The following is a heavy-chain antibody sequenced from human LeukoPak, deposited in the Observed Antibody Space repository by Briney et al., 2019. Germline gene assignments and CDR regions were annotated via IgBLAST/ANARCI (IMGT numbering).Heavy chain of an antibody. CDR3: ARAAYYYDSSGYLY. J-gene: IGHJ4*02. D-gene: IGHD3-22*01. CDR1: GGSISSSSYY. CDR2: IYYSGST. V-gene: IGHV4-39*07. Sequence: PSETLSLTCTVSGGSISSSSYYWGWIRQPPGKGLEWIGSIYYSGSTNYNPSLKSRVTISVDTSKNQFSLKLSSVTAADTAVYYCARAAYYYDSSGYLYWGQGTLVTVSS.